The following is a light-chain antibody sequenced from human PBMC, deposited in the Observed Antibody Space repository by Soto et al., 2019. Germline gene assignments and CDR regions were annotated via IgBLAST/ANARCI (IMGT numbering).Light chain of an antibody. J-gene: IGKJ2*01. CDR2: GGS. V-gene: IGKV3-20*01. CDR1: QSVGSSY. Sequence: EVVLTQSPAILSLSPGERASLSCRASQSVGSSYLAWYQHKSGQAPRLLIYGGSGRARGVPDRFNGSGSGTEFNLIIRTLAPEDFAIYYCQLYGSYMFTCGQGTKVDIK. CDR3: QLYGSYMFT.